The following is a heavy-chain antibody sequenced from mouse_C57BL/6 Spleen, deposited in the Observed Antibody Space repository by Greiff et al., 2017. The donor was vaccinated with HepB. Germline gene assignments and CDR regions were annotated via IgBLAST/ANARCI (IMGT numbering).Heavy chain of an antibody. CDR1: GFNIKDDC. D-gene: IGHD1-1*01. J-gene: IGHJ1*03. CDR3: TTWDYYGSRRYFDV. V-gene: IGHV14-4*01. CDR2: IDPENGDT. Sequence: EVKLVESGAELVRPGASVKLSCTASGFNIKDDCMHWVKQRPEQGLEWIGWIDPENGDTEYASKFQGKATITADTSSNTAYLQLSSLTSEDTAVYYCTTWDYYGSRRYFDVWGTGTTVTVSS.